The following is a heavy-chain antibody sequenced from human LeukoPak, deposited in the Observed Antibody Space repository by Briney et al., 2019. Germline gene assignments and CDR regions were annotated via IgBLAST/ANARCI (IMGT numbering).Heavy chain of an antibody. D-gene: IGHD3-10*01. CDR1: GFTFSSYW. CDR2: IKQDGSEN. Sequence: GGSLRLSCAASGFTFSSYWMSWVRQAPGKGLEWVANIKQDGSENYYVDSVKGRFTISKDNAKNSLYLLMNSLRAEDTAVYYCARGDYNGSGTSFIDAFDIWGQGTLVTVSS. V-gene: IGHV3-7*01. J-gene: IGHJ3*02. CDR3: ARGDYNGSGTSFIDAFDI.